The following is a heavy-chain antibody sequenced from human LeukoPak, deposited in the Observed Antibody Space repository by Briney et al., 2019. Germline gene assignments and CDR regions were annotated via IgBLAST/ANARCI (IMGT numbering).Heavy chain of an antibody. CDR2: ILYSGST. CDR3: AREYCTRTTCYFDY. CDR1: GGSISIDY. D-gene: IGHD2-2*01. Sequence: SETLSLTCSVSGGSISIDYWSWIRQPPEKGLEWIGYILYSGSTNYNPSLKSRLTISVDTSKNQFSLKLSSVTAADTAVYYCAREYCTRTTCYFDYWGQGTLVTVSS. V-gene: IGHV4-59*01. J-gene: IGHJ4*02.